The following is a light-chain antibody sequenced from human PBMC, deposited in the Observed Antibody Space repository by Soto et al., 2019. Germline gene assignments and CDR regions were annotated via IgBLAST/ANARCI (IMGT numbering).Light chain of an antibody. Sequence: IVMTQSLDSLAVSLGERATINCKSSRSLLYSFNNKNYLAWYQQKPGQPPRLLIYWASIRESGVPDRFSGSGSGTDFTLTISSLQVEDVALYYCQQYYSSPVTFGQGTRLEIK. J-gene: IGKJ5*01. CDR1: RSLLYSFNNKNY. CDR3: QQYYSSPVT. V-gene: IGKV4-1*01. CDR2: WAS.